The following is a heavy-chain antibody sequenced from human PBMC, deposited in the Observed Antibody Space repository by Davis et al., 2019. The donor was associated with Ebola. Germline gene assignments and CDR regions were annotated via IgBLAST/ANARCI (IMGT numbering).Heavy chain of an antibody. CDR2: IRSKANSYAT. Sequence: PGGSLRLSCAASGFTFSGSAMHWVRQASGKGLEWVGRIRSKANSYATAYAASVKGRFTISRDDSKNTAYLQMNSLKTEDTAVYYCTRRAGYSSSLMAFDIWGQGTMVTVSS. J-gene: IGHJ3*02. CDR1: GFTFSGSA. CDR3: TRRAGYSSSLMAFDI. V-gene: IGHV3-73*01. D-gene: IGHD6-6*01.